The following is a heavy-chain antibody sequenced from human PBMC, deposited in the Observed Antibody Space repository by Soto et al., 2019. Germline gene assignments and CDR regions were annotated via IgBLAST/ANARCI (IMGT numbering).Heavy chain of an antibody. CDR3: ARGDQYSGRSFDD. V-gene: IGHV6-1*01. Sequence: SQTLSLTCAITGDSVSSNSAGWSWVRQSPSRGLEWLGRTYYRSKWYYEYAVSVRGRITINPDTSKNQYSLPLHSVTPEDTAVSFCARGDQYSGRSFDDWVQGPLVTV. CDR1: GDSVSSNSAG. CDR2: TYYRSKWYY. D-gene: IGHD1-26*01. J-gene: IGHJ4*01.